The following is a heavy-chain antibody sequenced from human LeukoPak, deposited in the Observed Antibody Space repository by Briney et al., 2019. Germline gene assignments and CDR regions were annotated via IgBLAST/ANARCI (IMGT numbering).Heavy chain of an antibody. CDR3: AKCADALHDFLCGYSYHFDN. V-gene: IGHV4-34*01. Sequence: SETLSLTCAVYGGSFSDYYWSWIRQPPGKGLEWIGDINQNGSTNYNPSLKSRLTISIDPSKNQFSLKLTSVTAADTAVYYCAKCADALHDFLCGYSYHFDNWGQGSLVTVSS. J-gene: IGHJ4*02. CDR2: INQNGST. CDR1: GGSFSDYY. D-gene: IGHD3-3*01.